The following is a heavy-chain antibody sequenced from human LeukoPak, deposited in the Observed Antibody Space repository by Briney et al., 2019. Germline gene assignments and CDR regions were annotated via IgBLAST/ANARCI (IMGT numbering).Heavy chain of an antibody. Sequence: GESLKISCKGSGYSFISYWIGWVRQMPGKGLEWMGIIYPGDSDARYSPSFQGQVTISADKSISTAYLQWSSLKASDTAMYYCASSRNYYGSGAPNWFDPWGQGTLVTVSS. CDR1: GYSFISYW. CDR3: ASSRNYYGSGAPNWFDP. CDR2: IYPGDSDA. J-gene: IGHJ5*02. D-gene: IGHD3-10*01. V-gene: IGHV5-51*01.